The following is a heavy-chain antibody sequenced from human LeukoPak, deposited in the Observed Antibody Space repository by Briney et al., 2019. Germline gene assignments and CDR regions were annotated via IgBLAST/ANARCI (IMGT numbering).Heavy chain of an antibody. CDR3: ARAGSGSYDSWFDP. J-gene: IGHJ5*02. V-gene: IGHV4-59*01. CDR1: GGSISSYY. Sequence: SETLSLTCTVSGGSISSYYWSWIQQPPGKGLEWIGYIYYSGSTNYNPSLKSRVTISVDTSKNQFSLKLSSVTAADTAVYYCARAGSGSYDSWFDPWGQGTLVTVSS. D-gene: IGHD3-10*01. CDR2: IYYSGST.